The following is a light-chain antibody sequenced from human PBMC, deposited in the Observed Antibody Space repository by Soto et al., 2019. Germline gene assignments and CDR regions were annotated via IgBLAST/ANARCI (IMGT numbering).Light chain of an antibody. V-gene: IGKV3D-15*01. J-gene: IGKJ5*01. Sequence: EIVMTQSPSTLSVSPGERATLFCRASQSVRSNLAWYQQKPGQAPRLLIYGASTRATGIPARFSGSGSGTEFTLTISSLQSEDFAVYYCQQRSNWLVTFGQGTRLAIK. CDR3: QQRSNWLVT. CDR2: GAS. CDR1: QSVRSN.